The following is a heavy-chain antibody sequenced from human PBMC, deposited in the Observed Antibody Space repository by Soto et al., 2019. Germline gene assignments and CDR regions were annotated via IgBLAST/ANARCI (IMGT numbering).Heavy chain of an antibody. D-gene: IGHD1-7*01. Sequence: QVQLVESGGGVVQPGRSLRLSCAASGFAFSNSGMHWVRQAPGKGLEWVAVIWSDGSIKYYSDSVKGRFTISRDNSKNTMYLRMNSLRVEDTAVYQCARDRSSELYYFVNWGQGTLVTVSS. CDR1: GFAFSNSG. V-gene: IGHV3-33*01. J-gene: IGHJ4*02. CDR2: IWSDGSIK. CDR3: ARDRSSELYYFVN.